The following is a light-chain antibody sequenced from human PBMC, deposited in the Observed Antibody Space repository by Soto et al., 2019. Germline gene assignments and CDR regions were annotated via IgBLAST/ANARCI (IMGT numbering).Light chain of an antibody. J-gene: IGKJ4*01. CDR1: QSVSSY. CDR2: DAS. V-gene: IGKV3-11*01. Sequence: EIVLTQSPATQSLSPGERATLSCRASQSVSSYLAWYQQKPGQAPRLLIYDASNRATGIPARFSGSGSGTAFPLITSSLEPEDLEFYSCQRRTNWPLTVGGGTKVEIK. CDR3: QRRTNWPLT.